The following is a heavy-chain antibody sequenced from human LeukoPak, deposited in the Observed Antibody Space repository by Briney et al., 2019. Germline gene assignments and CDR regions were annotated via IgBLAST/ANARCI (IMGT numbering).Heavy chain of an antibody. CDR1: GYTFSGYI. V-gene: IGHV1-8*01. J-gene: IGHJ4*02. CDR3: ARVVRSSGYSD. Sequence: ASVKSSCKASGYTFSGYIINWFRQATGQGLKWMGWMNPNSGNTGYAQKFQGRVTMTRNTSISTAYMELSSLRSEDTAVYHCARVVRSSGYSDWGQGTLVTVSS. D-gene: IGHD3-22*01. CDR2: MNPNSGNT.